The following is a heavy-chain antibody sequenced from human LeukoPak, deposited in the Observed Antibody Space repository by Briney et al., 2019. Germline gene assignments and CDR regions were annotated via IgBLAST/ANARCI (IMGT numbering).Heavy chain of an antibody. Sequence: GGSLRLSCAASGFTFSDYYMSWIRQAPGKGLEWVSSISSSSSYIYYADSVKGRFTISRDSAKNSLYLQMNSLRAEDTAVYYCARDPGSGWAFDYWGQGTLVTVSS. V-gene: IGHV3-11*06. CDR2: ISSSSSYI. D-gene: IGHD6-19*01. CDR3: ARDPGSGWAFDY. J-gene: IGHJ4*02. CDR1: GFTFSDYY.